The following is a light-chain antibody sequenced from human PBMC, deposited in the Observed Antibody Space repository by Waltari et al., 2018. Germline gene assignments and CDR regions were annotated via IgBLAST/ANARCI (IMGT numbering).Light chain of an antibody. J-gene: IGKJ1*01. CDR2: GAS. V-gene: IGKV3-15*01. Sequence: EVVMTQSPVTLSVSPGERATLSCRASQNVGSNLAWYHQKPGQAPRLLVYGASTRATGIPARFSGSGSGTEFTLTISSLQSEDFAVYYCQQYTNWPRTFGQGTTVEIK. CDR1: QNVGSN. CDR3: QQYTNWPRT.